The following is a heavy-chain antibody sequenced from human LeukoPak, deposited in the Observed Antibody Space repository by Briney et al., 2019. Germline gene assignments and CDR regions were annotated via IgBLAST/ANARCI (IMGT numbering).Heavy chain of an antibody. V-gene: IGHV3-53*01. J-gene: IGHJ3*02. Sequence: PGGSLRLSCAASGFTVSSSYMGWVRQAPGKGLEWVSVIHSAGSTYYAASVKGRFTISRDNSKNTLYVQMNSLRAEDTAVYYCARMSPMNAFEIWGQGTMVTVSS. CDR3: ARMSPMNAFEI. CDR2: IHSAGST. CDR1: GFTVSSSY.